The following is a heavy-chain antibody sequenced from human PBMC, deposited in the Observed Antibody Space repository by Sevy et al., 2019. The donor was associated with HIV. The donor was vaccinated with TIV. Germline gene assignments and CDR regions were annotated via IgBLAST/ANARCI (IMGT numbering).Heavy chain of an antibody. V-gene: IGHV3-23*01. D-gene: IGHD3-22*01. CDR3: AKEGGIVVVITESEFDY. J-gene: IGHJ4*02. Sequence: GGSLRLSCAASGFTFSSYAMSWVRQAPGKGLEWVSAISGSGGSTYYADSVKGRFTISRDNSKNTLYLQTNSLRAEDTAVYYCAKEGGIVVVITESEFDYWGQGTLVTVSS. CDR2: ISGSGGST. CDR1: GFTFSSYA.